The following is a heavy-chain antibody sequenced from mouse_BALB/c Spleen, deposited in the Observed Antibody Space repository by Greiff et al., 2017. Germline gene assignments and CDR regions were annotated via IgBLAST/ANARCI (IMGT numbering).Heavy chain of an antibody. J-gene: IGHJ2*01. Sequence: EVKLMESGPGLVKPSQSLSLTCTVTGYSITSDYAWNWIRQFPGNKLEWMGYISYSGSTSYNPSLKSRISITRDTSKNQFFLQLNSVTTEDTATYYCARGEGLDYWGQGTTLTVSS. CDR3: ARGEGLDY. CDR2: ISYSGST. CDR1: GYSITSDYA. V-gene: IGHV3-2*02.